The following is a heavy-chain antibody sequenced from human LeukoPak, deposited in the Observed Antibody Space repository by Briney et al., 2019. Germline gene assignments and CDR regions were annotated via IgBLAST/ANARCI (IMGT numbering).Heavy chain of an antibody. Sequence: GGSLRLSCAASGFTFSSYWINWVRQAPGKGLEWVAGIKPDGSESFYVDSVLGRFTISRDNAKNSLYLQMNSLRAEDTAVYYCARDRKGSSGWYVPAFVYWGQGTLVTVSS. CDR2: IKPDGSES. V-gene: IGHV3-7*01. J-gene: IGHJ4*02. CDR3: ARDRKGSSGWYVPAFVY. D-gene: IGHD6-19*01. CDR1: GFTFSSYW.